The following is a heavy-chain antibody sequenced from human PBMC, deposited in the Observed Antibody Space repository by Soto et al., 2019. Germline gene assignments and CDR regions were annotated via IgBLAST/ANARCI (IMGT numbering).Heavy chain of an antibody. D-gene: IGHD3-22*01. CDR2: ISGSGGST. V-gene: IGHV3-23*01. Sequence: GGSLRLSCAASGFTFSSYAMSWVRQAPGKGLEWVSAISGSGGSTYYADSVKGRFTISRDNSKNTLYLQMNSLRAEDTAVYYCAKGLESYDSSGYYYWYYFDYWGQGTLVTVSS. CDR3: AKGLESYDSSGYYYWYYFDY. J-gene: IGHJ4*02. CDR1: GFTFSSYA.